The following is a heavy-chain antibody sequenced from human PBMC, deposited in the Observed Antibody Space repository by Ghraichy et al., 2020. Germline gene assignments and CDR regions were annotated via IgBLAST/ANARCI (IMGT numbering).Heavy chain of an antibody. Sequence: GGSLRLSCAASGFTFSSYAMSWVRQAPGKGLEWVSAISGSGGSTYYADSVKGRFTISRDNSKNTLYLQMNSLRAEDTAVYYCAKSTRYYDFWSGYCYWGQGTLVTVSS. J-gene: IGHJ4*02. V-gene: IGHV3-23*01. CDR1: GFTFSSYA. D-gene: IGHD3-3*01. CDR2: ISGSGGST. CDR3: AKSTRYYDFWSGYCY.